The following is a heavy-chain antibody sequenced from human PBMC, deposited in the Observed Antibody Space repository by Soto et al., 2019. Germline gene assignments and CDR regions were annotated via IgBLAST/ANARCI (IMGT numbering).Heavy chain of an antibody. D-gene: IGHD2-2*03. Sequence: ASVKVSCKASGYTFTSYGISWVRQAPGQGLERMGWISAYNGNTNYAQKLQGRVTMTTDTSTSTAYMELRSLRSDDTAVYYCASDGFSSEGPLYYYYGMDVWGQGTTVTVSS. CDR2: ISAYNGNT. V-gene: IGHV1-18*01. CDR3: ASDGFSSEGPLYYYYGMDV. CDR1: GYTFTSYG. J-gene: IGHJ6*02.